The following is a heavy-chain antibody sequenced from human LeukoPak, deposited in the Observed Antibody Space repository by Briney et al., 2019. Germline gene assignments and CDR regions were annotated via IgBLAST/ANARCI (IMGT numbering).Heavy chain of an antibody. CDR1: GGSFSGYY. D-gene: IGHD4-17*01. Sequence: SETLSLXCAVYGGSFSGYYWSWSRQPPGKGLEWIGEINHSGSTNYNPSLKSRVTISVDTSKNQFSLKLSSVTAADTAVYYCARGKKINSCPTVTRVYYYMDVWGKGTTVTVSS. CDR2: INHSGST. CDR3: ARGKKINSCPTVTRVYYYMDV. J-gene: IGHJ6*03. V-gene: IGHV4-34*01.